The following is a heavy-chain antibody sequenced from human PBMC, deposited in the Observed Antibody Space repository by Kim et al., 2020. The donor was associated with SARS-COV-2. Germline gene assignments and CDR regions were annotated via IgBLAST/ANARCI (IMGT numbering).Heavy chain of an antibody. CDR3: ASFVPAATGGDYYYYM. Sequence: SETLSLTCTVSGGSISSCDCYWSWNRQPPGKGRDGIVYIYYSGSTYYNLSLRGRVTIAVDTSKNQLSLNLVSAAAADTSVYSCASFVPAATGGDYYYYM. V-gene: IGHV4-30-4*01. CDR1: GGSISSCDCY. CDR2: IYYSGST. D-gene: IGHD2-2*01. J-gene: IGHJ6*03.